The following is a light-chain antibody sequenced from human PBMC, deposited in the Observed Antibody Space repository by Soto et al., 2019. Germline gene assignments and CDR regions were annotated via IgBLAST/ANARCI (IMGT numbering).Light chain of an antibody. CDR1: QSVGRNY. J-gene: IGKJ1*01. CDR3: QQYASSKT. V-gene: IGKV3-20*01. Sequence: EIVLTQSPGTLSLSPGERATLSCRASQSVGRNYLAWYQQKPGQAPRLLISGASSRATGIPDRFSGSGSGTDFTLTISRLEPEDFAVYSCQQYASSKTFGQGTKVEIK. CDR2: GAS.